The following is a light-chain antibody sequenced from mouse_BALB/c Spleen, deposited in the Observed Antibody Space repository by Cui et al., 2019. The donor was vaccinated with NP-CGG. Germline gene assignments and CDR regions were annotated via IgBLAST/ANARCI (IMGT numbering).Light chain of an antibody. Sequence: QAFVTQGSSLTTSPGETVTLTCRSSTGAVITSNYANWVQEKPDHLFTGLIGGTNNRVPGVPARFSGSLIGDKAALTITGAQTEDEAIYFCALWYSNHWVFGGGTKLTVL. CDR2: GTN. J-gene: IGLJ1*01. V-gene: IGLV1*01. CDR1: TGAVITSNY. CDR3: ALWYSNHWV.